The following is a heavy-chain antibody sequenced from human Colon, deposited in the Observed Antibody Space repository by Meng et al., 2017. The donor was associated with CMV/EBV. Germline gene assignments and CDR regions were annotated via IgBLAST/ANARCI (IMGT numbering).Heavy chain of an antibody. D-gene: IGHD6-6*01. Sequence: QITVKEYCPTLVTPTQTLTLTCPFSGFSLSTNGVTVGWIRQPPGKALEWLALIYWDDDKRYSPSLKSRLTITKDTSKNQVVLTMINMDPVDTATYYCAHRFLRDSSSSLHFDSWGQGTLVTVSS. J-gene: IGHJ4*02. CDR2: IYWDDDK. CDR3: AHRFLRDSSSSLHFDS. CDR1: GFSLSTNGVT. V-gene: IGHV2-5*02.